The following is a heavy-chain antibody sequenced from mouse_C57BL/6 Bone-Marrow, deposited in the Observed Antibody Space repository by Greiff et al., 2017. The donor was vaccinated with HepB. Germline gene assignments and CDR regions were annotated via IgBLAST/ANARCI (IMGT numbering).Heavy chain of an antibody. V-gene: IGHV8-8*01. Sequence: QVALKESGPGILQPSQTLSLTCSFSGFSLSTFGMGVGWIRQPSGKGLEWLAHIWWDDDKYYNPALKSRLTISKDTSKNQVFLKVANVDTADTATYYCARMKGSRGLLLYYYAMDYWGQGTSVTVSS. CDR1: GFSLSTFGMG. CDR2: IWWDDDK. J-gene: IGHJ4*01. CDR3: ARMKGSRGLLLYYYAMDY. D-gene: IGHD1-1*01.